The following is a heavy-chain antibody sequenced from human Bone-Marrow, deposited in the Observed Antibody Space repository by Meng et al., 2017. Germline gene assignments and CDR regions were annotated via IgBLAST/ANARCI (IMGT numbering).Heavy chain of an antibody. CDR2: IWYDGSIK. V-gene: IGHV3-33*01. CDR3: ARDGEHRETTYGDYVGWFDP. J-gene: IGHJ5*02. CDR1: GFTFSSYG. D-gene: IGHD4-17*01. Sequence: GESLKISCAASGFTFSSYGMHWVRQAPGKGLEWVAVIWYDGSIKYYADSVKGRFTISRDNSKNTLYLQMNTLRAEDTAVYYCARDGEHRETTYGDYVGWFDPWGQETLVTVSS.